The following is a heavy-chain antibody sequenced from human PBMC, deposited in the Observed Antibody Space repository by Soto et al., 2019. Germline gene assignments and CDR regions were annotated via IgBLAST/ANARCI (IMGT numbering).Heavy chain of an antibody. Sequence: PSETLSLTCTVSGGSISSGDYYWSWIRQPPGKGLEWIGYIHYSGSTYHNPSLKSRVTISVDTSKNQFSLKLSSVTAADTAVYYCARDRITMVRGVIISLDGMDVWGQGTTVTVSS. CDR1: GGSISSGDYY. V-gene: IGHV4-30-4*02. CDR3: ARDRITMVRGVIISLDGMDV. CDR2: IHYSGST. J-gene: IGHJ6*02. D-gene: IGHD3-10*01.